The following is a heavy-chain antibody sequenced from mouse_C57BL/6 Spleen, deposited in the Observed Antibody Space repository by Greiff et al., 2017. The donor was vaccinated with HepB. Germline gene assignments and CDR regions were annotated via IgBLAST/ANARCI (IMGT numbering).Heavy chain of an antibody. Sequence: QVQLQQPGTELVKPGASVKLSCKASGYTFTSYWMHWVKQRPGQGLEWIGNINPSNGGTNYNEKFKSKATLTVDKSTSTAYMQLSSLTSEDSAVYYCAGSTAQGAWFAYWGQGTLVTVSA. CDR3: AGSTAQGAWFAY. CDR2: INPSNGGT. J-gene: IGHJ3*01. CDR1: GYTFTSYW. V-gene: IGHV1-53*01. D-gene: IGHD3-2*02.